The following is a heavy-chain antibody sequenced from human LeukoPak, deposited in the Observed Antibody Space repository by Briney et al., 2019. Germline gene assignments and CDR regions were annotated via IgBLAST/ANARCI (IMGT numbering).Heavy chain of an antibody. CDR1: GLTFDDYA. CDR2: ISWNSGSI. J-gene: IGHJ4*02. V-gene: IGHV3-9*01. D-gene: IGHD3-9*01. Sequence: GGSLRLSCAASGLTFDDYAMHWVRQAPGKGLEWVSGISWNSGSIGYADSVKGRFTISRDNAKNSLYLQMNSLRAEDTALYYCAKGGYILTGTMEDYFDYWGQGTLVTVSS. CDR3: AKGGYILTGTMEDYFDY.